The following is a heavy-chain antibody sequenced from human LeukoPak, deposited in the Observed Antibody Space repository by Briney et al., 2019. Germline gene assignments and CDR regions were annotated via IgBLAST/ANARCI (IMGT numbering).Heavy chain of an antibody. CDR3: ARLGGYGYFDY. D-gene: IGHD5-12*01. Sequence: PSETLSLTCTVSGGSINSYYWSWIRQPPGKGLEWIGYIYYSGSTNYNPSLKSRVTISVDTSKSQFSLKLSSVTAADTAVYYCARLGGYGYFDYWGQGTLVTVSS. CDR1: GGSINSYY. V-gene: IGHV4-59*01. J-gene: IGHJ4*02. CDR2: IYYSGST.